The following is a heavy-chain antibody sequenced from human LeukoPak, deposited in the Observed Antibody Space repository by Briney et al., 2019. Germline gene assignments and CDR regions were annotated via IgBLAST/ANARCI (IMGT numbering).Heavy chain of an antibody. J-gene: IGHJ4*02. Sequence: SSETLSLTCTVSGGSISSGGYYWSWIRQPPGKGLEWIGYIYHSGSTYYNPSLKSRVTISIDRSKNQFSLNLTSMTAADTAVYYCARVLGYYSSSSAFYYFDYWGQGTLVTVSS. CDR1: GGSISSGGYY. CDR2: IYHSGST. V-gene: IGHV4-30-2*01. CDR3: ARVLGYYSSSSAFYYFDY. D-gene: IGHD6-6*01.